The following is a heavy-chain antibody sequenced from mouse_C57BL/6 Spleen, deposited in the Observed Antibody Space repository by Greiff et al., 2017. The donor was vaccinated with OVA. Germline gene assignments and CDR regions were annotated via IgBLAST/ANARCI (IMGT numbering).Heavy chain of an antibody. Sequence: QVQLQQSGPELVKPGASVKISCKASGYAFSSSWMNWVKQRPGTGLEWIGRIYPGDGDTNYNGKFKGKATLTADKSSSTAYMQLSSLTSEDSAVYFCARIYYYGSSPYYYAMDYWGQGTSVTVSS. CDR1: GYAFSSSW. CDR2: IYPGDGDT. J-gene: IGHJ4*01. CDR3: ARIYYYGSSPYYYAMDY. D-gene: IGHD1-1*01. V-gene: IGHV1-82*01.